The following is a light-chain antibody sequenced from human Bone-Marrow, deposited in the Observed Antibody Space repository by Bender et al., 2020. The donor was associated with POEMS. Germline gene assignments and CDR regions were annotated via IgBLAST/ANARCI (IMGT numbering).Light chain of an antibody. CDR3: CSYAGDSTHVV. Sequence: QSALTQPPSASGSPGQSVTIPCTGTSSDVGGYNYVSWYQQHPGKAPKLMIYEVTTRPSGVPDRFSGSMSGNTASLTVSGLQAENEADYYCCSYAGDSTHVVFGGGTKLTVL. CDR2: EVT. V-gene: IGLV2-8*01. CDR1: SSDVGGYNY. J-gene: IGLJ2*01.